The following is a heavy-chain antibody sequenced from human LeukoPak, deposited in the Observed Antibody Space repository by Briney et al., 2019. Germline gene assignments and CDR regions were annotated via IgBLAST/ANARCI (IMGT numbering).Heavy chain of an antibody. CDR1: GGSISSGSYY. D-gene: IGHD2-15*01. CDR3: ARVRVVVDKKYSFDY. J-gene: IGHJ4*02. CDR2: IYTSGST. V-gene: IGHV4-61*02. Sequence: SETLSLTCTVSGGSISSGSYYWSWIRQPAGKVLEWIGRIYTSGSTNYNPSLKSRVTISVDTSKNQFSLKLSSVTAADTAVYYCARVRVVVDKKYSFDYWGQGTLVTVSS.